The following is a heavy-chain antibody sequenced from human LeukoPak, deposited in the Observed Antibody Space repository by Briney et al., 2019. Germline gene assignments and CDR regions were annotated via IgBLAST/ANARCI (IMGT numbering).Heavy chain of an antibody. CDR3: ARPTVPYYYDSSGYYYDTWGPSAFDI. CDR2: ISAYNGIT. Sequence: GASVKLSCKASGYTFTRYGVSWVRQAPGQGLKWLRWISAYNGITTYAQKLQGRVTMTTDTSTSTAYMELRSLRSDDTAVYYCARPTVPYYYDSSGYYYDTWGPSAFDIWGQGIMVTVSS. CDR1: GYTFTRYG. J-gene: IGHJ3*02. D-gene: IGHD3-22*01. V-gene: IGHV1-18*01.